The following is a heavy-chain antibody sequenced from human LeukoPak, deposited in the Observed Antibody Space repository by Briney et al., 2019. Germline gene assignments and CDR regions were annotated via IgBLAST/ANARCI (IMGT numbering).Heavy chain of an antibody. D-gene: IGHD3-9*01. V-gene: IGHV4-34*01. CDR3: ARGTGRVRYRPAYWYFDL. CDR2: INHSGST. CDR1: GGSFSGYY. Sequence: SETLSLTCAVYGGSFSGYYWSWIRQPPGKGLEWIGEINHSGSTNHNPSLKSRVTISVDTPKNQFSLKLSSVTAADTAVYYCARGTGRVRYRPAYWYFDLWGRGTLVTVSS. J-gene: IGHJ2*01.